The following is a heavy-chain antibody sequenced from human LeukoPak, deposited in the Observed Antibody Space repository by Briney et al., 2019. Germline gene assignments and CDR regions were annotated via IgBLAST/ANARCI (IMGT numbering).Heavy chain of an antibody. CDR2: IYTSGST. CDR3: ARPYSSGSDAFDI. CDR1: GGSISSGSYY. J-gene: IGHJ3*02. Sequence: PSQTLSLTCTVSGGSISSGSYYWSWIRQPAGKGLEWIGRIYTSGSTNYNPSLKSQVTISVDTSKNQFSLKLSSVTAADTAVYYCARPYSSGSDAFDIWGQGTMVTVSS. V-gene: IGHV4-61*02. D-gene: IGHD6-19*01.